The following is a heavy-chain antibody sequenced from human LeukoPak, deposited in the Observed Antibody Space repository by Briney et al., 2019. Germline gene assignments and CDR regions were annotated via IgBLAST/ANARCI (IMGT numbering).Heavy chain of an antibody. J-gene: IGHJ4*02. D-gene: IGHD3-9*01. CDR2: IYYSGST. CDR1: SGSISTYY. V-gene: IGHV4-59*08. CDR3: ARHVWLQPFDY. Sequence: SETLSLTCTVSSGSISTYYWSWIRQSPGKGLEWIGYIYYSGSTNYNPSLKSRVTISVDTSKNQFSLKLSSVTAADTAVYYCARHVWLQPFDYWGQGTLVTVSS.